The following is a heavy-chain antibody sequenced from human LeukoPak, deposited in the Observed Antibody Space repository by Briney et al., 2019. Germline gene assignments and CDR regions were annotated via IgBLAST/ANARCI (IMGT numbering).Heavy chain of an antibody. CDR2: IYYSGST. CDR3: AREAGFPWTYYDILTGYYLPRHFDY. Sequence: PSETLSLTCTVSGGSISSSSYYWGWIRQPPGKGLEWIGSIYYSGSTYYNPSLKSRVTISVDTSKNQFSLKLSSVTAADTAVYYCAREAGFPWTYYDILTGYYLPRHFDYWGQGTLVTVSS. J-gene: IGHJ4*02. CDR1: GGSISSSSYY. D-gene: IGHD3-9*01. V-gene: IGHV4-39*07.